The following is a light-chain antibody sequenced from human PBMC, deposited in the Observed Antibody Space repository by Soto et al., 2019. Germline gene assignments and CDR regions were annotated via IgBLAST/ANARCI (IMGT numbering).Light chain of an antibody. CDR3: QQYGSSPLLT. CDR1: QSVSSSY. V-gene: IGKV3-20*01. CDR2: GAS. J-gene: IGKJ4*01. Sequence: EIVLTQSPGTLSLSPGERATLSCRARQSVSSSYLAWYQQKPGQAPRLLIYGASSRATGIPGRFSGSGSGTDFTLTISRLEPEDFAVYYCQQYGSSPLLTFGGGTKVEIK.